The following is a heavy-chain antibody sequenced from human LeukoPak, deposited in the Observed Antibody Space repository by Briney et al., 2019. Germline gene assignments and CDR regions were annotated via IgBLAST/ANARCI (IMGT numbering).Heavy chain of an antibody. CDR3: ARAGGTSWADY. Sequence: GGSLRLSCAASGFTVSSKYMSWVRQAPGKGLEWVSTFYSGASTFYADSVKGRFTISRDNSKNTVYLQMNSLRVEDTAIYYCARAGGTSWADYWGQGTLVTVSS. CDR2: FYSGAST. V-gene: IGHV3-66*01. J-gene: IGHJ4*02. CDR1: GFTVSSKY. D-gene: IGHD6-13*01.